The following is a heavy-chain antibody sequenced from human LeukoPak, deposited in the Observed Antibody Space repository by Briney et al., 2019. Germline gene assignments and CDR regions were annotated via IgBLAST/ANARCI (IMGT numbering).Heavy chain of an antibody. CDR3: ARALYYYDSSGHPWFDP. D-gene: IGHD3-22*01. Sequence: SETLSLTCTVSGGSISSYYWSWIRQPPGKGLEWIGYIYYSGSTNYNPSLKSRVTISVDTSKNQFSLKLSSVTAADTAVYYCARALYYYDSSGHPWFDPWGRGTLVTVSS. CDR2: IYYSGST. J-gene: IGHJ5*02. CDR1: GGSISSYY. V-gene: IGHV4-59*01.